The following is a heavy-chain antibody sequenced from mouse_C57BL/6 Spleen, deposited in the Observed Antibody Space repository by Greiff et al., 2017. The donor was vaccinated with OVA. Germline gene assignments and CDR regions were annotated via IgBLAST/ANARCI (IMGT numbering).Heavy chain of an antibody. CDR2: IDPETGGT. V-gene: IGHV1-15*01. CDR3: TRDTTVAARGFDY. J-gene: IGHJ2*01. D-gene: IGHD1-1*01. CDR1: GYTFTDYE. Sequence: VQLKESGAELVRPGASVTLSCKASGYTFTDYEMHWVKQTPVHGLEWIGAIDPETGGTAYNQKFKGKAILTADKSSSTAYMELRSLTSEDSAVYYCTRDTTVAARGFDYWGQGTTLTVSS.